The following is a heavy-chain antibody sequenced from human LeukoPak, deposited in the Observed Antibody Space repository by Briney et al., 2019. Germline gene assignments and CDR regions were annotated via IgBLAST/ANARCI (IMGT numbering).Heavy chain of an antibody. V-gene: IGHV4-30-4*01. CDR2: IYYSGST. CDR3: ALWGIAARRGLDF. Sequence: SQTLSLTCTVSGASINSGDYFWSWIRQPPGKGLEWIGYIYYSGSTYYNPSLRSRITISVDMFKNQFSLKLNSVTAADTAVYYCALWGIAARRGLDFWGQGTLVTVSS. CDR1: GASINSGDYF. D-gene: IGHD6-6*01. J-gene: IGHJ4*02.